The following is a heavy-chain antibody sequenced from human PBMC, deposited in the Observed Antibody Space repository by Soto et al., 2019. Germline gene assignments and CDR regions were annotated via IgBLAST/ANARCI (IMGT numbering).Heavy chain of an antibody. D-gene: IGHD6-13*01. CDR3: ARDTLSSSWADYYYYYGMDV. V-gene: IGHV1-8*01. J-gene: IGHJ6*02. CDR1: GYTFTSYD. CDR2: MNPNSGNT. Sequence: ASVKVSCKASGYTFTSYDINWVRQATGQGLEWMGWMNPNSGNTGYAQKFQGRVTMTRNTSISTAYMELSSLRSEDTAVYYCARDTLSSSWADYYYYYGMDVWAKGPRSPSP.